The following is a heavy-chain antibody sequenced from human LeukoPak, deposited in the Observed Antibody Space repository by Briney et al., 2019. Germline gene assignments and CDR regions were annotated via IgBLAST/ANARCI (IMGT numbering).Heavy chain of an antibody. J-gene: IGHJ5*02. Sequence: ASVKVSCKVSGYTFTDYYMHWVQQAPGKGLEWMRLVDPEDGETIYAEKFQGRVTITADTSTDTAYMELSSLRSEDTAVYYCATNPRHSSSTSCYFPWGQGTLVTVSS. CDR1: GYTFTDYY. CDR3: ATNPRHSSSTSCYFP. V-gene: IGHV1-69-2*01. CDR2: VDPEDGET. D-gene: IGHD2-2*01.